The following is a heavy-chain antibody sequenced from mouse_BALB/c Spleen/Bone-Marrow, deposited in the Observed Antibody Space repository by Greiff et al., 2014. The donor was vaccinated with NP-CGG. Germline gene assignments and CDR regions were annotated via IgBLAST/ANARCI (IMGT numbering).Heavy chain of an antibody. CDR1: GFTFSDYY. J-gene: IGHJ4*01. D-gene: IGHD2-14*01. CDR3: ARDRGVQGYAMDY. Sequence: DVHLVESGGGLVKPGGSLKLSCAASGFTFSDYYMYWVRQTPEKRLEWVATISDGGSYTYYPDSVKGRFTISRDIAKNNLYLQMSSLKSEDTAMYDCARDRGVQGYAMDYWGQGTSVTVSS. CDR2: ISDGGSYT. V-gene: IGHV5-4*02.